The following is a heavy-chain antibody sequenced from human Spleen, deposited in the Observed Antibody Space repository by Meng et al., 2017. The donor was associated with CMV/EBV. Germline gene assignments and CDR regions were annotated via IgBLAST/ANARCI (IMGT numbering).Heavy chain of an antibody. CDR3: ARGIYDFWSGYLYYYYGMDV. CDR1: GFTFSSYA. Sequence: LSLTCAASGFTFSSYAMHWVRQAPGKGLEWVAVISYDGSNKYYADSVKGRFTISRDNSKNTLYLQMNSLRAEDTAVYHCARGIYDFWSGYLYYYYGMDVWGQGTTVTVSS. V-gene: IGHV3-30-3*01. J-gene: IGHJ6*02. CDR2: ISYDGSNK. D-gene: IGHD3-3*01.